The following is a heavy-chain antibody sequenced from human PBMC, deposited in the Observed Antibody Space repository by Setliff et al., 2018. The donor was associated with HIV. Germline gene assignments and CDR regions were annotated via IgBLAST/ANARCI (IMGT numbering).Heavy chain of an antibody. CDR3: VRGPSYYYDSSGYYYSQFRY. D-gene: IGHD3-22*01. CDR2: ISTFDGNT. CDR1: GYIFTYRY. Sequence: GASVKVSCKASGYIFTYRYLHWVRQAPGQGLEWMGWISTFDGNTAYAQNVQDRVTMTTDTSTSPVYMERRSLRSEDTSLYYCVRGPSYYYDSSGYYYSQFRYWGRGTLVTVSS. V-gene: IGHV1-18*04. J-gene: IGHJ4*02.